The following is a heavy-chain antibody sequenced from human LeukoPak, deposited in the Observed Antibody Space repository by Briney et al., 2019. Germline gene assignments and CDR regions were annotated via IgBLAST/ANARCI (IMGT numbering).Heavy chain of an antibody. Sequence: GGSLRLSCAASGFTFSSYGMHWVRQAPGKGLEWVAVISYDGSNKYYADSVKGRFTISRDNAKNSLYLQMNSLRAEDTAVYYCVRDLPIVVVPAAPDAFDIWGQGTMVTVSS. CDR2: ISYDGSNK. D-gene: IGHD2-2*01. V-gene: IGHV3-30*03. CDR1: GFTFSSYG. J-gene: IGHJ3*02. CDR3: VRDLPIVVVPAAPDAFDI.